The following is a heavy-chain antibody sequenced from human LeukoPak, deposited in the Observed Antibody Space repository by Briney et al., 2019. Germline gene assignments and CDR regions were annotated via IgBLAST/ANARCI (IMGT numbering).Heavy chain of an antibody. D-gene: IGHD5-24*01. J-gene: IGHJ4*02. Sequence: GGSLRLSCAASGFTFSSYGMHWVRQAPGKGLEWVAVIWYDGSNKYYADSVKGRFTISRDNSKNTLYLQMNSLRAEDTAVYYCARGRGSDGYYFDYWGQGTLVTVCS. CDR1: GFTFSSYG. CDR3: ARGRGSDGYYFDY. V-gene: IGHV3-33*01. CDR2: IWYDGSNK.